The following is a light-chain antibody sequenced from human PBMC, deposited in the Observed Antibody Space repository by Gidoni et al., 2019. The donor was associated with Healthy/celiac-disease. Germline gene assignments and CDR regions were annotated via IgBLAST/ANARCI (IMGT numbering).Light chain of an antibody. CDR2: AAS. CDR1: QSISSY. J-gene: IGKJ1*01. Sequence: IQMTQSPSSLSASVGDRVTITCRASQSISSYLNWYQQKPGKAPKLLIYAASSLKRGVPSRFSGSGSGTDFTITISSLQPEDFATYYCQQSYSTPRTFGQGTKVEIK. V-gene: IGKV1-39*01. CDR3: QQSYSTPRT.